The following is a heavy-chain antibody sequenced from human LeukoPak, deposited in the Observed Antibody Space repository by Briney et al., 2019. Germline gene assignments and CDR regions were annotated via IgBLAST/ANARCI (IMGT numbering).Heavy chain of an antibody. Sequence: SETLSLTCTVSGGSVLSSSYYWGWIRQPPGRGLEWIAYIYYSGSANYNPSLKSRVTMSVDTSKNQFSLILISVTAADTAMYYCAGRTDVNTFDLWGQGTMVTVSS. J-gene: IGHJ3*01. CDR2: IYYSGSA. CDR3: AGRTDVNTFDL. CDR1: GGSVLSSSYY. D-gene: IGHD3-16*01. V-gene: IGHV4-61*01.